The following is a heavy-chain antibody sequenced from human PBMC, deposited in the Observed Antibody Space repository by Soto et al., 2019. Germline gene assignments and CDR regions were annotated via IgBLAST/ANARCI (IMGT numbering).Heavy chain of an antibody. CDR3: ARGFPTVVTVDY. J-gene: IGHJ4*02. CDR1: GGSISSYY. CDR2: IYYSGST. V-gene: IGHV4-59*05. Sequence: SETLSLTCTVSGGSISSYYWSWIRQPPGKGLEWIGSIYYSGSTYYNPSLKSRVTISVDTSKNQFSLKLSSVTAADTAVYYCARGFPTVVTVDYWGQGTLVTVSS. D-gene: IGHD4-17*01.